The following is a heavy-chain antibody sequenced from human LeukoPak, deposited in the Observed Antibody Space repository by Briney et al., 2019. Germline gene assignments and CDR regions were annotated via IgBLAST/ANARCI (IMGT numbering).Heavy chain of an antibody. CDR3: ARYSGTYRDY. D-gene: IGHD1-26*01. CDR2: ITGSSSYI. Sequence: GGSLRLSCAASGLTFSSSNMNWVRQAPGKGLEWVSSITGSSSYILYADSVKGRFTISRDNAKNSLYLQLNGLRAEDTAVYYCARYSGTYRDYWGQGTLVTVSS. V-gene: IGHV3-21*04. CDR1: GLTFSSSN. J-gene: IGHJ4*02.